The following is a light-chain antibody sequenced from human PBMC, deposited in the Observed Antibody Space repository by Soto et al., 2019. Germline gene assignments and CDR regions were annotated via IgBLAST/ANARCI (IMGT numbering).Light chain of an antibody. Sequence: SALTQPPSVSGSPGQSVTISCSGTSSDVGSYNRVSWYQQPPGTAPKLMIYEVSNRPSGVPDRFSGSKSGNTASLTISGLQAEDEADYYCSSFTSNSTYVFGTGTKVTVL. CDR1: SSDVGSYNR. J-gene: IGLJ1*01. V-gene: IGLV2-18*02. CDR2: EVS. CDR3: SSFTSNSTYV.